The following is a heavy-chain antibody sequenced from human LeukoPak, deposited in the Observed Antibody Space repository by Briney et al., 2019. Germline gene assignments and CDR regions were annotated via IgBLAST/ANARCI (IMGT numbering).Heavy chain of an antibody. D-gene: IGHD3-22*01. V-gene: IGHV3-7*01. J-gene: IGHJ5*02. CDR1: GFTFSSYW. CDR3: ARDLAYYYDSSGYPIGWFDP. Sequence: GGSLRLSCAASGFTFSSYWMNWVCQAQGKGLKWVANIKQDGSEKYYVDSVKGRFTISGDNAKNSLYLQMTSLRAEDTAVYHCARDLAYYYDSSGYPIGWFDPWGQGTLVTVSS. CDR2: IKQDGSEK.